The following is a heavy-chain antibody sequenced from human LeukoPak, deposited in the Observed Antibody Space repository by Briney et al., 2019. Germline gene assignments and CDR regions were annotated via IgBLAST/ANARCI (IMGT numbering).Heavy chain of an antibody. D-gene: IGHD3-22*01. CDR1: GDSISRYY. CDR3: ARSYYDNSGYYPPSWYFDL. Sequence: PSETLSLTCTVSGDSISRYYCSWICHPPGKGLEWIGYIYYSGSTNYNPSIKSRVTISVDPSNNQFSLKLSSVTAADTAVYYCARSYYDNSGYYPPSWYFDLWGRGTPVTVSS. J-gene: IGHJ2*01. CDR2: IYYSGST. V-gene: IGHV4-59*01.